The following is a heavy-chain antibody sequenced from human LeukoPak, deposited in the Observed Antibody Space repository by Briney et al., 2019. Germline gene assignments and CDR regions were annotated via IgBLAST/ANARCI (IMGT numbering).Heavy chain of an antibody. CDR2: IKQDGSEK. D-gene: IGHD2-2*02. J-gene: IGHJ4*02. CDR1: GFTFSNYW. V-gene: IGHV3-7*03. CDR3: AKGLAYTDY. Sequence: PGGSLRLSCVASGFTFSNYWMSWVRQAPGKGLEWVANIKQDGSEKYYVDSVKGRFTISRDNAKNSLYLQMNSLRAEDTAVYYCAKGLAYTDYWGQGTLVTVSS.